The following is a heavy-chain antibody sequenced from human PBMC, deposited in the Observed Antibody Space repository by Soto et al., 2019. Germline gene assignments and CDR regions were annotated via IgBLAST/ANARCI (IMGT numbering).Heavy chain of an antibody. CDR3: ARAPDYSNQLSGLDY. D-gene: IGHD4-4*01. Sequence: TLSRNCTVSGGSLSSDGYYWSWIRQHPGKGLEWIGYIYYSGSTYYNPSLKSRVTISVDTSKNQFSLKLSSVTAADTAVYYCARAPDYSNQLSGLDYWAQGTLVT. J-gene: IGHJ4*02. CDR2: IYYSGST. CDR1: GGSLSSDGYY. V-gene: IGHV4-31*03.